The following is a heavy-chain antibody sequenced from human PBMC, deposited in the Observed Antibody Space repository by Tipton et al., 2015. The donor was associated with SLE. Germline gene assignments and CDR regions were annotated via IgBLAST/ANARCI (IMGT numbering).Heavy chain of an antibody. Sequence: TLSLTCTVSGGSISNGSYYWSWIRQPAGKGLEWIGHIYTSGSTNYNPSLKSRVTISVDTSKNQFPLKLSSVTAADTAVYYCARGGVTTVTAVWGQGTMVTVSS. CDR1: GGSISNGSYY. CDR2: IYTSGST. CDR3: ARGGVTTVTAV. J-gene: IGHJ3*01. V-gene: IGHV4-61*09. D-gene: IGHD4-17*01.